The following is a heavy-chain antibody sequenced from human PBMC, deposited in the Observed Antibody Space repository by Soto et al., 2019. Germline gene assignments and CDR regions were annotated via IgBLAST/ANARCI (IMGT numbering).Heavy chain of an antibody. CDR2: ITGSSTTI. V-gene: IGHV3-48*02. D-gene: IGHD2-8*01. CDR1: GFTFSTYS. CDR3: ARDNGMAGSFDP. J-gene: IGHJ5*02. Sequence: EVPLVESGGGLVQPGGSLRLSCAASGFTFSTYSMNWVRQAPGKGLEWISYITGSSTTIYYADSVKGRFTISRDNAKNSLYLQMNNLRDEDTAMYYCARDNGMAGSFDPWGQGTLVTVSS.